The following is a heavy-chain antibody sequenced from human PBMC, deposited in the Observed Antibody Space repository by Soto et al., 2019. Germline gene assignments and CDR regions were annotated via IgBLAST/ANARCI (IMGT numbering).Heavy chain of an antibody. V-gene: IGHV3-48*02. CDR1: GFTFSSYS. D-gene: IGHD2-8*02. CDR3: ARSRRAWSPDYYYHGMDV. J-gene: IGHJ6*02. Sequence: EVQLVESGGGLVQPGGSLRLSCAASGFTFSSYSMNWVRQAPGKGLEWVSYISSSSSTIYYADSVKGRFTISRDNAKNSLYLQMNSLRDEDTAVYYCARSRRAWSPDYYYHGMDVWGQGTTVTVSS. CDR2: ISSSSSTI.